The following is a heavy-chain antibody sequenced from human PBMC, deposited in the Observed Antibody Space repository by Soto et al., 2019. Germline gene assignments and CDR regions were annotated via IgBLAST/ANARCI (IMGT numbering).Heavy chain of an antibody. V-gene: IGHV3-30*18. J-gene: IGHJ3*02. CDR1: GFTFSSYG. D-gene: IGHD3-16*02. Sequence: GGSLRLSCAASGFTFSSYGMHWVRQAPGKGLEWVAVISYDGSNKYYADSVKGRFTISRDNSKNTLYLQMNSLRAEDTAVYYSAKRRLSPDIVAFVIGGHGTWVPVS. CDR2: ISYDGSNK. CDR3: AKRRLSPDIVAFVI.